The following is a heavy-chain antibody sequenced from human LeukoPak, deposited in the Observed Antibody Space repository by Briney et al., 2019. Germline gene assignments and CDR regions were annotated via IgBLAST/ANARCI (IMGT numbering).Heavy chain of an antibody. V-gene: IGHV4-4*07. CDR1: GGSITNYY. D-gene: IGHD2-2*01. CDR3: ARYQSVGTDWFDP. CDR2: IYSSGST. J-gene: IGHJ5*02. Sequence: SETLSLTCTVSGGSITNYYRSWIRQPAGKGLEWIGRIYSSGSTNYNPSFESRVTMSLDTSNNQFSLKLTSVTAADTAVYYCARYQSVGTDWFDPWGQGTLVTVSS.